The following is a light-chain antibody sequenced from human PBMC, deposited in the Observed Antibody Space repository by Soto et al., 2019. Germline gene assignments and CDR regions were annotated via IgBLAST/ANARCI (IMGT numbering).Light chain of an antibody. J-gene: IGKJ4*01. V-gene: IGKV1-5*02. CDR3: QQTLSNPRT. CDR2: DAS. Sequence: DIQMTQSPSSLSASVGDRVTIICRASQSVSTRLAWYQQKPGKAPKVLIYDASSWAGGVPSRFTGSGSGTEFTLTINSLQPDDFVTYYCQQTLSNPRTFGGGTKVEI. CDR1: QSVSTR.